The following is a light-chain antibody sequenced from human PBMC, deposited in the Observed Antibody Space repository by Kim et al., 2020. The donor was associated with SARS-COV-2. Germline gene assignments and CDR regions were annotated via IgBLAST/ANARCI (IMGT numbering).Light chain of an antibody. CDR3: QQYNKWPPLT. CDR1: QSVSSSY. V-gene: IGKV3-15*01. CDR2: GAS. Sequence: EIVLTQSPGTLSLSPGERATLSCRASQSVSSSYLAWYQQKPGQAPRLIIYGASTRATGIPDRFSGSGSGTEFTLTISNLQSEDFAVYYCQQYNKWPPLTFGGGTKVDIK. J-gene: IGKJ4*01.